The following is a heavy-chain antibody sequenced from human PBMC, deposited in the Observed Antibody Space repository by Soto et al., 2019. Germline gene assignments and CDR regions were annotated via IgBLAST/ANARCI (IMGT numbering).Heavy chain of an antibody. V-gene: IGHV3-23*01. Sequence: GGSLRLSCAASGFIFSNYAMSWVRQAPGKGLEWVSSISGSGGNTYDSESVKGRFTISRENSKNTLFLQMSSLRAEDTAVYFCAKYEGYCSTTSCYETGFFDPWGQGTLVTVSS. J-gene: IGHJ5*02. CDR1: GFIFSNYA. CDR3: AKYEGYCSTTSCYETGFFDP. CDR2: ISGSGGNT. D-gene: IGHD2-2*01.